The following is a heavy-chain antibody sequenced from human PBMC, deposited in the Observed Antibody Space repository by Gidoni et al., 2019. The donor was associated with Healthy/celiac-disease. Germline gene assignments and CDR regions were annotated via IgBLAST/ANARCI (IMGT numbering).Heavy chain of an antibody. CDR2: INPNSGGT. D-gene: IGHD2-15*01. J-gene: IGHJ6*02. V-gene: IGHV1-2*02. CDR3: ARDIVVVVRYYGMDV. CDR1: GYTFTGYY. Sequence: QVQLVQSGAEVKKPGASVKVSCKASGYTFTGYYMHCVRQAPGQGLEWMGWINPNSGGTNYAQKFQGRVTMTRDTSISTAYMELSRLRSDDTAVYYCARDIVVVVRYYGMDVWGQGTTVTVSS.